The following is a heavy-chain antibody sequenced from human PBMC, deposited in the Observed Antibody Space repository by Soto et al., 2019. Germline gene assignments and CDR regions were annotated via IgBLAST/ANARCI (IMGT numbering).Heavy chain of an antibody. D-gene: IGHD3-22*01. V-gene: IGHV3-21*01. CDR3: ARGYYDRSGYFFEY. CDR1: GFIFSDYS. Sequence: EVQLMESGGGLVKPGGSLRLSCAASGFIFSDYSMNWVRQAPGKGLEWVSSISSTSSYIYYADSLKGRLTISRDNAKNSLYLQMDSLRVEDGAVYYCARGYYDRSGYFFEYWGQGSLVTVSS. J-gene: IGHJ4*02. CDR2: ISSTSSYI.